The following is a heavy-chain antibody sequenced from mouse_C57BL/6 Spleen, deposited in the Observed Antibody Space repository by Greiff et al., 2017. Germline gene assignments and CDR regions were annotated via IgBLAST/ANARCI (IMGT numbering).Heavy chain of an antibody. D-gene: IGHD1-1*01. CDR1: GFTFSDYG. CDR3: ARLYGSSSYAMDY. J-gene: IGHJ4*01. CDR2: ISSGSSTI. Sequence: EVKLMESGGGLVKPGGSLKLSCAASGFTFSDYGMHWVRQAPEKGLEWVAYISSGSSTIYYADTVKGRFTISRDNAKNTLFLQMTSLRSEDTAMYYCARLYGSSSYAMDYWGQGTSVTVSS. V-gene: IGHV5-17*01.